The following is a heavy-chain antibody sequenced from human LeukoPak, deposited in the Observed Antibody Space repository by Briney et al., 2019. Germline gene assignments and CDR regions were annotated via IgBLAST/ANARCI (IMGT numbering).Heavy chain of an antibody. Sequence: SETLSLTCTVSGGSISSYYWSWIRQPAGKGLEWIGRIYTSGSTNYNPSLKGRVTMSVDTSKNQFSLKLSSVTAADTAVYYCAREGSEDYDFWSGYSSFDYWGQGTLVTVSS. CDR1: GGSISSYY. CDR3: AREGSEDYDFWSGYSSFDY. CDR2: IYTSGST. J-gene: IGHJ4*02. V-gene: IGHV4-4*07. D-gene: IGHD3-3*01.